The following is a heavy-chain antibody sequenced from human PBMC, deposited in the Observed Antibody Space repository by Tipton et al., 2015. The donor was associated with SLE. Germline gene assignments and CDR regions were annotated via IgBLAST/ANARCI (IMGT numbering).Heavy chain of an antibody. CDR2: IRYDGSNK. V-gene: IGHV3-30*02. Sequence: SLRLSCAASGFTFSSYGMHWVRQAPGKGLEWVAFIRYDGSNKYYADSVKGRFTISRDNSKNTLYLQMNSLRAEDTAVYYCARVGYDILTGYGAFDIWGQGTMVTVPS. CDR3: ARVGYDILTGYGAFDI. J-gene: IGHJ3*02. CDR1: GFTFSSYG. D-gene: IGHD3-9*01.